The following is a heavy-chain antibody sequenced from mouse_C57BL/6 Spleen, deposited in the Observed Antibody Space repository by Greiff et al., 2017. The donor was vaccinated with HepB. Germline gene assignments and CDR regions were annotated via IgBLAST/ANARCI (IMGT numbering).Heavy chain of an antibody. Sequence: DVKLQESGGGLVQPGGSLSLSCAASGFTFTDYYMSWVRQPPGKALEWLGFIRNKANGYTTEYSASVKGRFTISRDNSQSILYLQMNALRAEDSATYYCASGYYGSSYSWFAYWGQGTLVTVSA. CDR3: ASGYYGSSYSWFAY. J-gene: IGHJ3*01. CDR1: GFTFTDYY. CDR2: IRNKANGYTT. D-gene: IGHD1-1*01. V-gene: IGHV7-3*01.